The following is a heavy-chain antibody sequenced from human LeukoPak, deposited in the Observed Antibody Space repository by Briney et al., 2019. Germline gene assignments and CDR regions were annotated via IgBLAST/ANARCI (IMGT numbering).Heavy chain of an antibody. Sequence: SQTLSLTCTVSGGSISSGSYYWSWIRQPAGKGLEWIGRIYTSGSTNYNPSLKSRVTISVDTSKNQFSLKLSSVTAADTAVYYCARHELASGYGLQYWFDPWGQGTLVTVSS. CDR3: ARHELASGYGLQYWFDP. J-gene: IGHJ5*02. D-gene: IGHD4-11*01. V-gene: IGHV4-61*02. CDR1: GGSISSGSYY. CDR2: IYTSGST.